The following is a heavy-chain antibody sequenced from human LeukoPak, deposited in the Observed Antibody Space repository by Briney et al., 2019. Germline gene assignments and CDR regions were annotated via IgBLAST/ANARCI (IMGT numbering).Heavy chain of an antibody. Sequence: GGSLRLSCAASGFTFSSYAMSWVRQAPGKGLEWVSAISGSGGSTYYADSVKGRFTISRDNSKNTLYLQMNSLRAEDTAVYYCAKDRVVVVAATHPDFDYWGQGTLVTVSS. CDR3: AKDRVVVVAATHPDFDY. D-gene: IGHD2-15*01. J-gene: IGHJ4*02. CDR1: GFTFSSYA. V-gene: IGHV3-23*01. CDR2: ISGSGGST.